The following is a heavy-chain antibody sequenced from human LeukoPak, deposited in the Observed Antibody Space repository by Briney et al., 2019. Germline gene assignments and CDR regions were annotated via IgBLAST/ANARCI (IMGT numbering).Heavy chain of an antibody. CDR1: GFTFSAYA. J-gene: IGHJ4*02. CDR2: IWYDGTNQ. D-gene: IGHD3-22*01. V-gene: IGHV3-30*04. CDR3: ARDAEDYFDSSASFGS. Sequence: PGGSLRLSCAGSGFTFSAYAIHWVRQAPGKGLEWVAMIWYDGTNQNYADSAKGRFTISRDNSKNTVYLQMSGLRPADTAVYYCARDAEDYFDSSASFGSWGQGTLVTVSS.